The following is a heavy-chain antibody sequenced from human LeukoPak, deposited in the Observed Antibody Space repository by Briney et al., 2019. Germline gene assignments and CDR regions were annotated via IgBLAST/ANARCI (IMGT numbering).Heavy chain of an antibody. CDR3: AIMHRYYDGSGYWVQ. D-gene: IGHD3-22*01. J-gene: IGHJ4*02. Sequence: GGSLRLSCAASGFTARRNYMSWVRQAPGKGLEWVSGISTSGGSTSYADSVKGRFTISRDNPRNTLYMQMNSLRDEDTAVYYCAIMHRYYDGSGYWVQWGQGTLVTVSS. V-gene: IGHV3-23*01. CDR2: ISTSGGST. CDR1: GFTARRNY.